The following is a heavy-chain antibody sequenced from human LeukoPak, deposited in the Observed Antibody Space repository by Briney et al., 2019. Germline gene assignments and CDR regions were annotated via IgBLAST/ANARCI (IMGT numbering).Heavy chain of an antibody. CDR3: AKSSGYYYGMDV. J-gene: IGHJ6*02. CDR2: IYYSGST. Sequence: SETPSLTCTVSGGSISSYYWSWIRQPPGKGLEWIGYIYYSGSTNYNPSLKSRVTISVDTSKNQFSLKLSSVTAADTAVYYCAKSSGYYYGMDVWGQGTTVTVSS. CDR1: GGSISSYY. V-gene: IGHV4-59*08.